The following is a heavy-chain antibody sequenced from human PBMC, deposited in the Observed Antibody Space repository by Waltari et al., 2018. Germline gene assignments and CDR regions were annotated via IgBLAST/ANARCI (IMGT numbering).Heavy chain of an antibody. CDR2: ISSSSSTI. Sequence: EVQLVESGGGLVQPGGSLRLSCAASGFTFSSYSMNWLRQAPGKGLEWVSYISSSSSTIYYADSVKGRFTISRDNAKNSLYLQMNSLRAEDTAVYYCARVVGATQLDYWGQGTLVTVSS. V-gene: IGHV3-48*04. CDR3: ARVVGATQLDY. J-gene: IGHJ4*02. CDR1: GFTFSSYS. D-gene: IGHD1-26*01.